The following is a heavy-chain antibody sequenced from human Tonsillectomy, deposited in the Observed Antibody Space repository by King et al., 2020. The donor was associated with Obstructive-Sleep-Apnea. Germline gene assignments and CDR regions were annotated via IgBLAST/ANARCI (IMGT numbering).Heavy chain of an antibody. V-gene: IGHV3-43D*03. D-gene: IGHD2-21*01. Sequence: VQLVESGGAVVQPGGSLRLSCAASGFTFDDYAMHWVRQAPGKGLEWVSLISWDGDYTYYADSVKGRFTISRDNSKNSLYLQMNSLRAEDTALYYCAKALDSTNACGMDVWGQGTPVTVSS. CDR1: GFTFDDYA. CDR3: AKALDSTNACGMDV. CDR2: ISWDGDYT. J-gene: IGHJ6*02.